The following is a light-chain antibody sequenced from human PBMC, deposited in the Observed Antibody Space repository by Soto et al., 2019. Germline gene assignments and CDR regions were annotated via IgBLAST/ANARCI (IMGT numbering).Light chain of an antibody. V-gene: IGKV1-33*01. CDR2: DAS. CDR3: QQYNNLPFT. CDR1: QDISNY. J-gene: IGKJ3*01. Sequence: DIQMTQSPSSLSASVGDRVTITCQASQDISNYLNWYQQKPGKAPKLLIYDASNLETVVPSRFTGGGSGTDFTFTITNLQPEDIATYYCQQYNNLPFTFGPGTKVDIK.